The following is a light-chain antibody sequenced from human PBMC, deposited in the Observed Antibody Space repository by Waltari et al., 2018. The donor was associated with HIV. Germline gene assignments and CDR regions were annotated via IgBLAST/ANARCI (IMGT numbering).Light chain of an antibody. Sequence: QSALTQPRSVSGSPGQSVTISCPGTSSDVGGYNSLSWYQQHPGKAPKLLLYEVSKWPSGVPDRFSGSKSGNTASLTISGLRADDEADYYCCSYGGTYNVFGTGTKVTIL. CDR3: CSYGGTYNV. CDR1: SSDVGGYNS. J-gene: IGLJ1*01. V-gene: IGLV2-11*01. CDR2: EVS.